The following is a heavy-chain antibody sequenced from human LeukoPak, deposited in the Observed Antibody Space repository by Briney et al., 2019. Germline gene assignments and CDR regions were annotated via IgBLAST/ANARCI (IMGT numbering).Heavy chain of an antibody. D-gene: IGHD4/OR15-4a*01. Sequence: GGSLRLSCTVSGFTVSSNSMSWVRQAPGKGLEWVSFIYSGTIHYSDSVKGRFTIPRDNSKNTLYLQMNSLRAEDTAVYYCARRAGAYSHPYDYWGQGTLVTVSS. CDR3: ARRAGAYSHPYDY. CDR2: IYSGTI. CDR1: GFTVSSNS. V-gene: IGHV3-53*01. J-gene: IGHJ4*02.